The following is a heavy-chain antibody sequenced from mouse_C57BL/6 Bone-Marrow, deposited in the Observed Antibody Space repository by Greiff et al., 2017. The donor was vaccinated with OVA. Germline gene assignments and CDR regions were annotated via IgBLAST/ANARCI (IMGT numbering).Heavy chain of an antibody. J-gene: IGHJ1*03. CDR3: ARVYGSSFYWYFDV. CDR2: IHPNSGST. D-gene: IGHD1-1*01. Sequence: QVQLQQPGAELVKPGASVKLSCKASGYTFTSYWMHWVKQRPGQGLEWIGMIHPNSGSTNYNEKFKSKATLTVDKSSSTAYMQLSSLTSEDSAVYDCARVYGSSFYWYFDVWGTGTTVTVSS. V-gene: IGHV1-64*01. CDR1: GYTFTSYW.